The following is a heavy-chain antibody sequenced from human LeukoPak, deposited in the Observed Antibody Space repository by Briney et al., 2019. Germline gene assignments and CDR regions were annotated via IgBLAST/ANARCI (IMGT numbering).Heavy chain of an antibody. CDR3: ARGLHGISPDQNWFDP. CDR2: IIPIFGTA. CDR1: GGTFSSYA. V-gene: IGHV1-69*01. J-gene: IGHJ5*02. Sequence: SVKVSCKASGGTFSSYAISWVRQAPGQGLEWMGGIIPIFGTANYAQKFQGRVTITADESTSTAYMELSSLRSEDTAVYYCARGLHGISPDQNWFDPWGQGTLVTVSS. D-gene: IGHD2-15*01.